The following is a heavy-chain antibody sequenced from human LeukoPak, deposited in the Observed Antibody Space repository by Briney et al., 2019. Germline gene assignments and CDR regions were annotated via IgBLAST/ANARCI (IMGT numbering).Heavy chain of an antibody. CDR3: VKDIGGSAHEAFDF. V-gene: IGHV3-30-3*02. CDR2: ISYDGSNK. Sequence: PGGSLRLSCAASGFTFSSYAMHWVRQAPGKGLEWVAVISYDGSNKYYADSVEGRFTISRDTSKNMLVLRMNNLRAEDTAIYYCVKDIGGSAHEAFDFWGHGTMVTVSS. J-gene: IGHJ3*01. CDR1: GFTFSSYA. D-gene: IGHD1-26*01.